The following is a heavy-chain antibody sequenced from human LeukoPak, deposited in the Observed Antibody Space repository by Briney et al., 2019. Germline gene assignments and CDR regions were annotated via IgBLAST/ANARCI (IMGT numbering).Heavy chain of an antibody. D-gene: IGHD3-22*01. V-gene: IGHV3-23*01. CDR1: GFTFSSYA. CDR3: AKWSYYDSSGYHTNYYYLYMDV. J-gene: IGHJ6*03. CDR2: ISGSGGST. Sequence: GGSLRLSCAASGFTFSSYAMSWVRQAPGKWLEWVSAISGSGGSTYYADSVKGRFTISRDNSKNTLYLQMNSLRAEDTAVYYCAKWSYYDSSGYHTNYYYLYMDVWGRGTTVTVSS.